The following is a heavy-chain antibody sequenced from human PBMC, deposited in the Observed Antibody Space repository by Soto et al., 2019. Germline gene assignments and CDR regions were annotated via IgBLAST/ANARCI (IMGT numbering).Heavy chain of an antibody. V-gene: IGHV3-15*01. CDR2: IKRKTDNETT. CDR3: TTEWLRYWNY. D-gene: IGHD5-12*01. CDR1: GFTFNNAW. J-gene: IGHJ4*02. Sequence: GGSLRLSCAASGFTFNNAWMSWVRQAPGKGLEWVGRIKRKTDNETTDYAAPVKGRFTISRDDSKNTLFLQMNSLKTEDTAVYYCTTEWLRYWNYWGQGTLVTVSS.